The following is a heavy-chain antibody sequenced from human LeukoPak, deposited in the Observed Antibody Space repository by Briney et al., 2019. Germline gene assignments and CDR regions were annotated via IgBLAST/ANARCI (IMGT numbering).Heavy chain of an antibody. CDR1: GGSISSYY. J-gene: IGHJ6*02. D-gene: IGHD5-18*01. CDR3: ARLHRGYSYGRDYYYYYGMDV. Sequence: PSETLSLTCTVSGGSISSYYWSWIRQPPGKGLEWIGYIYYSGSTNYNPSLKSRVTISVDTSKNQFSLELSSVTAADTAVYYCARLHRGYSYGRDYYYYYGMDVWGQGTTVTVSS. V-gene: IGHV4-59*08. CDR2: IYYSGST.